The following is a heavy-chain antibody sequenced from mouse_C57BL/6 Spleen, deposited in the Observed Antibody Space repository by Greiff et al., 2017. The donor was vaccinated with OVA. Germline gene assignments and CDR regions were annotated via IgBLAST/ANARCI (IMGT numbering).Heavy chain of an antibody. CDR1: YFAFMASA. J-gene: IGHJ4*01. V-gene: IGHV1-49*01. Sequence: LQQSGAELVRPGSSVKLSRKDSYFAFMASAMHWVKQRPGHGLEWIGSFTMYSDATEYSENFKGKATLTANTSSSTAYMELSSLTSEDSAVYYCARSSSRDYAMDYWGQGTSVTVSS. CDR3: ARSSSRDYAMDY. D-gene: IGHD1-1*01. CDR2: FTMYSDAT.